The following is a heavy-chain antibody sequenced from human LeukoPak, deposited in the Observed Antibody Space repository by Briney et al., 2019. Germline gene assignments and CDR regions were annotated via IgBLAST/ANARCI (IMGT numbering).Heavy chain of an antibody. J-gene: IGHJ4*02. CDR1: GGSFSGYY. D-gene: IGHD6-25*01. CDR2: INHSGST. V-gene: IGHV4-34*01. Sequence: SETLSLTCAVYGGSFSGYYWSWIRQPPGKGLEWIGEINHSGSTNYNPSLKSRVTISVDTSKNQFSLKLSFVTASDTAVYYCASSRLRSHDYWGQGTLVTVSS. CDR3: ASSRLRSHDY.